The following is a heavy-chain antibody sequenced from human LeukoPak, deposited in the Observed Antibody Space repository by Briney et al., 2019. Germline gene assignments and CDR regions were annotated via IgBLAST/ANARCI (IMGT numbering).Heavy chain of an antibody. CDR1: GYRFTNYW. D-gene: IGHD5-24*01. V-gene: IGHV5-51*01. CDR2: IYPGDSDT. J-gene: IGHJ4*02. Sequence: GESLKISCKGSGYRFTNYWIGWVRQMPGKGLEWMGIIYPGDSDTRYSPSFQGQVTVSADKIISTTYLQWSSLKASEPAMYYMSGGGIRDGYNFFDYWGQGTLVTVSS. CDR3: SGGGIRDGYNFFDY.